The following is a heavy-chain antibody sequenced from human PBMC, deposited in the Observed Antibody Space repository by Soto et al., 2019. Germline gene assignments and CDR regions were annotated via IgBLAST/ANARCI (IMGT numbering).Heavy chain of an antibody. V-gene: IGHV3-48*02. J-gene: IGHJ4*02. CDR2: ISSSSSTI. CDR3: ARDHVRYSLEYNNFDY. CDR1: GFTFSSYS. D-gene: IGHD3-10*02. Sequence: GGSLRLSCAASGFTFSSYSMNWVRQAPGKGLEWVSYISSSSSTIYYADSVKGRFTISRDNAKNSLYLQMNSLRDEDTAVYYCARDHVRYSLEYNNFDYWGQGTLVTVSS.